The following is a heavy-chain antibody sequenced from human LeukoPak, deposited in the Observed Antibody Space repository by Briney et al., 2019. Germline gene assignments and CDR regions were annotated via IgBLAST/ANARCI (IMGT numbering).Heavy chain of an antibody. J-gene: IGHJ3*02. CDR2: INHNGKT. Sequence: SETLSLTCSVHGGSFSGYYCNWIRQSPGKGLEWIGHINHNGKTNYNPSLKSRVTISVDTSKNQFSLKLSSVTAADTAVYYCARDQGFGELRVAFDIWGQGTMVTVSS. CDR1: GGSFSGYY. CDR3: ARDQGFGELRVAFDI. V-gene: IGHV4-34*01. D-gene: IGHD3-10*01.